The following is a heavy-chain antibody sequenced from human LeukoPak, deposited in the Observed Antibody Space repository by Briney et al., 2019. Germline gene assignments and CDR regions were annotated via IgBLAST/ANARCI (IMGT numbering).Heavy chain of an antibody. CDR3: ARVAGATSFGI. CDR2: ISYDGSNK. J-gene: IGHJ3*02. CDR1: GFTFSSYA. Sequence: GGSLRLSCATSGFTFSSYAMHWVRQAPGKGLEWVAVISYDGSNKYYADSVKGRFTISRDNSKNTLYLQMNSLRAEDTAVYYCARVAGATSFGIWGQGTMVTVSS. D-gene: IGHD1-26*01. V-gene: IGHV3-30-3*01.